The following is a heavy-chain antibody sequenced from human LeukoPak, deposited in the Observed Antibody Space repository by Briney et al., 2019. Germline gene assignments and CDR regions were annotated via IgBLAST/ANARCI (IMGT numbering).Heavy chain of an antibody. Sequence: GGSLRLSCAASGFTFSSYAMSWVRQAPGKGLEWVSAISGSGGSTYYADSVKGRFTISRDNSKNTLYLQMNSLRAEDTALYYCAKDEYYYGSGSFDYWGQGTLVTVSS. CDR3: AKDEYYYGSGSFDY. CDR2: ISGSGGST. CDR1: GFTFSSYA. D-gene: IGHD3-10*01. J-gene: IGHJ4*02. V-gene: IGHV3-23*01.